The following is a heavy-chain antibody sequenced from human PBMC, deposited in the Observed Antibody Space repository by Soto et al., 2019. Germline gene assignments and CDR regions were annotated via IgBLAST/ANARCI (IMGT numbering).Heavy chain of an antibody. Sequence: QVQLVQSGPVVKIPGASVKVSCKASGYPFSTSYIHCGRQAPGQGLEWLGWVSPNNGRTLYAQNLRGRVTLTRDTSISTAYMELSRLTSDDTATYYCARVEGSASSTGDWGQGTLIAVSS. D-gene: IGHD6-6*01. V-gene: IGHV1-2*02. CDR3: ARVEGSASSTGD. CDR2: VSPNNGRT. J-gene: IGHJ4*02. CDR1: GYPFSTSY.